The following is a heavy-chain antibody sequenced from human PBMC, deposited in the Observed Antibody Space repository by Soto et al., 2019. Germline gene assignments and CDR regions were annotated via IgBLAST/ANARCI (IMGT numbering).Heavy chain of an antibody. J-gene: IGHJ4*02. CDR3: ARGLGQQLVQKVWTRPLSYYFDY. V-gene: IGHV4-34*01. CDR1: GGSFSGYY. Sequence: SETLSLTCAVYGGSFSGYYWSWIRQPPGKGLEWIGEINHSGSTNYNPSLKSRVTISVDTSKSQFSLKLSSVTAADTAVYYCARGLGQQLVQKVWTRPLSYYFDYWCQGTLVT. D-gene: IGHD6-13*01. CDR2: INHSGST.